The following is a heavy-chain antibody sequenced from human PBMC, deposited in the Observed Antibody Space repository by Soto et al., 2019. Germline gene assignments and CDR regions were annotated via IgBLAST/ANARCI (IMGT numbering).Heavy chain of an antibody. V-gene: IGHV3-11*01. CDR3: VRTIQPGTTTYFDY. D-gene: IGHD1-1*01. Sequence: GSLRLSCAASGFTFSDYYMSWIRQAPGKGLEWVSYISSSGSTIYYAASVKGRLIISRDDSKNSVYLQMSSLKTEDTALYYCVRTIQPGTTTYFDYWGQGTLVTVSS. CDR1: GFTFSDYY. J-gene: IGHJ4*02. CDR2: ISSSGSTI.